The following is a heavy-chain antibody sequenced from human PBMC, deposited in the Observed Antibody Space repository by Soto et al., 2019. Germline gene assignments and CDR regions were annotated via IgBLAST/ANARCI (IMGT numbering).Heavy chain of an antibody. J-gene: IGHJ5*02. CDR2: IFSNDEK. V-gene: IGHV2-26*01. CDR3: ARHIVATIRSGNWFDP. D-gene: IGHD5-12*01. Sequence: DLEWLAHIFSNDEKSYSTSLKSRLTISKDTSKSQVVLTVTNMDPVDTATYYCARHIVATIRSGNWFDPWGQGTLVTVSS.